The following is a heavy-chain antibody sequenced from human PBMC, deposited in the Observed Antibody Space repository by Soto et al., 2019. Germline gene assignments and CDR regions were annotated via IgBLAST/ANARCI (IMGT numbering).Heavy chain of an antibody. Sequence: ASVKVSCKASGYTFTDYYMEWVRQAPGQGLEWMGWINLNSGDTNFAQQFQGRVTMTRDTSITTAYMDLTRLIYDDTAVYYCARARPPFNWIDRWG. CDR2: INLNSGDT. CDR3: ARARPPFNWIDR. V-gene: IGHV1-2*02. J-gene: IGHJ5*02. CDR1: GYTFTDYY. D-gene: IGHD6-6*01.